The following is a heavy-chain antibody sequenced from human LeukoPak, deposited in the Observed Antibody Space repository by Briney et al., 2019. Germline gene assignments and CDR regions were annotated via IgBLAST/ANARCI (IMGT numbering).Heavy chain of an antibody. CDR1: GDTFTSYY. Sequence: ASVKVSCKASGDTFTSYYMHWVRHAPGQGLEWMGLINPTGGSTGYAQKFQGRVTMNRDMSTSTDYMELSSLRSEDTAIYYCARDNSVGDNAWWFDPWGQGTLVTVSS. CDR3: ARDNSVGDNAWWFDP. V-gene: IGHV1-46*01. J-gene: IGHJ5*02. D-gene: IGHD1-26*01. CDR2: INPTGGST.